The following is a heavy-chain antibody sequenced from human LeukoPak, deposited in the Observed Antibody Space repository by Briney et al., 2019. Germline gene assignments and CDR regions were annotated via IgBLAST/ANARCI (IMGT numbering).Heavy chain of an antibody. J-gene: IGHJ4*02. D-gene: IGHD4-4*01. Sequence: SETLSLTCTVSGGSISSYSWSWIRQSAGKGLEWIGRFSISGSTEYSPSLKSRVTMSVDTPKNQLSLKLSSVTAADTAVYYCARDPTTVTTIFDSWGQGILVTVSS. CDR1: GGSISSYS. CDR2: FSISGST. CDR3: ARDPTTVTTIFDS. V-gene: IGHV4-4*07.